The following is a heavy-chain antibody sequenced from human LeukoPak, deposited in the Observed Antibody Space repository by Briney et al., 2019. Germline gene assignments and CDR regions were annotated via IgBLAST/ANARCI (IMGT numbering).Heavy chain of an antibody. CDR1: GYTFTSYG. J-gene: IGHJ6*03. Sequence: GASVKVSCKASGYTFTSYGISWVRQAPGQGLEWMGWISAYNGNTNYAQKLQGRVTMTTDTSTSTAYTELSRLRSDDTAVYYCARGWQLASYYYYYMDVWGKGTTVTVSS. CDR3: ARGWQLASYYYYYMDV. CDR2: ISAYNGNT. V-gene: IGHV1-18*01. D-gene: IGHD6-13*01.